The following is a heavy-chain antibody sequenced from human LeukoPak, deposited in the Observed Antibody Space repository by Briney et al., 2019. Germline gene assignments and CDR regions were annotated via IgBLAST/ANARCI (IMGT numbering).Heavy chain of an antibody. CDR3: ATTSYSSGWYSYFDC. V-gene: IGHV1-24*01. Sequence: ASVKVSCXVSGYTLTELSMHWVRQAPGKGLEWMGGFDPEDGETIYAQKFQGRVTITEDTSTDTAYMELSSLRSEDTAVYYCATTSYSSGWYSYFDCWGQGTLVTVSS. D-gene: IGHD6-19*01. CDR1: GYTLTELS. J-gene: IGHJ4*02. CDR2: FDPEDGET.